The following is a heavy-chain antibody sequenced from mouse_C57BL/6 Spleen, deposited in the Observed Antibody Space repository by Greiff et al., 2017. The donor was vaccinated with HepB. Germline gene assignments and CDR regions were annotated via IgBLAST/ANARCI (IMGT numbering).Heavy chain of an antibody. CDR3: ARSYDYAGGDFDY. Sequence: VQLQQPGAELVMPGASVKLSCKASGYTFTSYWMHWVKQRPGQGLEWIGEIDPSDSYTNYNQKFKGKSTLTVDKSSSTAYMQLSSLTSEDSAVYYCARSYDYAGGDFDYWGQGTTLTVSS. D-gene: IGHD2-4*01. J-gene: IGHJ2*01. CDR2: IDPSDSYT. V-gene: IGHV1-69*01. CDR1: GYTFTSYW.